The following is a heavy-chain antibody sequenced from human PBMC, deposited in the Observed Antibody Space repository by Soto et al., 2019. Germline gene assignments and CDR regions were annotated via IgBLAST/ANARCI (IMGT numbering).Heavy chain of an antibody. CDR1: GFTFSSYG. CDR2: IWYDGSNK. D-gene: IGHD3-10*01. Sequence: GGSLRLSCAASGFTFSSYGMHWVRQAPGKGLEWVAVIWYDGSNKYYADSVKGRFTISRDNSKNTLYLQMNSLRAEDTAVYYCARDGNSGVDYYGSEEYYYYGMDVWGQGTTVTVSS. CDR3: ARDGNSGVDYYGSEEYYYYGMDV. V-gene: IGHV3-33*01. J-gene: IGHJ6*02.